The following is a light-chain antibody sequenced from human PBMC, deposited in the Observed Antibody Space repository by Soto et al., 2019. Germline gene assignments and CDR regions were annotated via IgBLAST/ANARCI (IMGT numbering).Light chain of an antibody. CDR1: QSVSSSY. CDR2: GAS. V-gene: IGKV3-20*01. Sequence: EVVLTQSPGTVSLSPGERATLSCRASQSVSSSYLAWYQHKRGQAPRLLMYGASSRATGVPDRFSGWGSGTDSTLTISRLEPEDFAVYYCHQYGTSPQTFGQGTKVDIK. J-gene: IGKJ1*01. CDR3: HQYGTSPQT.